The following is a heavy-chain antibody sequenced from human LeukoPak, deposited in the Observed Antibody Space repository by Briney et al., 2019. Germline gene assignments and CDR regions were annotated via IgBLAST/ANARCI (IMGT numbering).Heavy chain of an antibody. CDR3: ARGPTGYSSSSLYFDY. Sequence: SETLSLTCSVSGYSISNGYYWGWIRPPPGKGLEWIGSIYHSGSTYYNPSLKSRVTISVDTSKNQFSLKLSSVTAADTAVYYCARGPTGYSSSSLYFDYWGQGTLVTVSS. D-gene: IGHD6-6*01. CDR1: GYSISNGYY. CDR2: IYHSGST. J-gene: IGHJ4*02. V-gene: IGHV4-38-2*02.